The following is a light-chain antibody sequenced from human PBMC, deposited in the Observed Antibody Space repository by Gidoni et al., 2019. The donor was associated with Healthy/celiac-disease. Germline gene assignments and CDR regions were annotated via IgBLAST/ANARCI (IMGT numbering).Light chain of an antibody. Sequence: DIQMTQPPSSLSASVIDRVTITCRASHGIRNALSCYQQKPGQAPKRLISAASSLKSGVPSRFSGSGSGTEFTLTISSLQPEDFATYYCLQHDSYPWTFGQGTKVEIK. J-gene: IGKJ1*01. CDR1: HGIRNA. V-gene: IGKV1-17*01. CDR3: LQHDSYPWT. CDR2: AAS.